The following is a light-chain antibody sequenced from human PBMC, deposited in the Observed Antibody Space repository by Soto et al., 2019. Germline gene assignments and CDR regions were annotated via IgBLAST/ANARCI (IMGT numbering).Light chain of an antibody. J-gene: IGKJ1*01. Sequence: DIQMTQSPSTLSASVGDRVTITCRASHSISDWLAWYQQKPGKAPKLLIYKASSLESGVPSRFSGSGSGTEFTLTISSLQPDDFATYYCQQYNSYSETFGQGTKVEVK. V-gene: IGKV1-5*03. CDR2: KAS. CDR1: HSISDW. CDR3: QQYNSYSET.